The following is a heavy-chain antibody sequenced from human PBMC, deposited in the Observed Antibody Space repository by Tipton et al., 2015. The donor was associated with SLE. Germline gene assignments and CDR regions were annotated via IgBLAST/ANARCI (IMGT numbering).Heavy chain of an antibody. J-gene: IGHJ3*02. Sequence: SLRLSCAASGFIFGDYTMHWVRQAPGKGLEWVSLISWDGGSTYYADSVKGRFTISRDNSKNSLYLQMNSLRTEDTALYYCAKAAGSPGWFRVDPDAFDIWGQGTMVTVSS. V-gene: IGHV3-43*01. D-gene: IGHD3-10*01. CDR1: GFIFGDYT. CDR3: AKAAGSPGWFRVDPDAFDI. CDR2: ISWDGGST.